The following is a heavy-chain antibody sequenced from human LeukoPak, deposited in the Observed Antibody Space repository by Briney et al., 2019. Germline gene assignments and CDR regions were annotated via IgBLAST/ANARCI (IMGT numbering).Heavy chain of an antibody. J-gene: IGHJ3*02. D-gene: IGHD2-15*01. Sequence: PGRSLRLSCAASGFTFSSYAMHWVRQAPGKGLEWVAVISYDGSNKYYADSVKGRFTISRDNSKNTLYLQMNSLRAEDTAVYYCASLPPEAGYCSGGSCYKDSHDAFDIWGQGTMVTVSS. V-gene: IGHV3-30*04. CDR2: ISYDGSNK. CDR3: ASLPPEAGYCSGGSCYKDSHDAFDI. CDR1: GFTFSSYA.